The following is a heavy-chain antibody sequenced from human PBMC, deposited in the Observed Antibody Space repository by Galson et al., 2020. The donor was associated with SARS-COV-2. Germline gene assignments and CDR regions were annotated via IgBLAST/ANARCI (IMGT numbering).Heavy chain of an antibody. CDR3: TRGRSGSYYRIDY. J-gene: IGHJ4*02. Sequence: GESLKISCTASGFTFGDYAMSWVRQAPGKGLEWVGFIRSKAYGGTTEYAASVKGRFTISRDDSKSIAYLQMNSLKTEDTAVYYCTRGRSGSYYRIDYWGQGTLVTVSS. V-gene: IGHV3-49*04. CDR1: GFTFGDYA. CDR2: IRSKAYGGTT. D-gene: IGHD1-26*01.